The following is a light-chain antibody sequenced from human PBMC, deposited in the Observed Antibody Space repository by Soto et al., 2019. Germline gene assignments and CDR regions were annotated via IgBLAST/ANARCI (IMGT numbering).Light chain of an antibody. CDR2: DAS. V-gene: IGKV3-11*01. CDR1: QSVSSY. Sequence: EIVLTQSPATLSLSPGERATLSCRASQSVSSYLAWYQQKPGQAPRLLIYDASNRATGIPARFSGSGSGTDFTLTITRLEPEDFAVYYCQQYDILPITFGLGTRLEIK. CDR3: QQYDILPIT. J-gene: IGKJ5*01.